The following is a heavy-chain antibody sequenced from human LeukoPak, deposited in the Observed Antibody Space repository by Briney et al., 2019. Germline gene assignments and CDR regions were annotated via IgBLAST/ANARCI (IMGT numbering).Heavy chain of an antibody. D-gene: IGHD1-26*01. J-gene: IGHJ1*01. CDR3: ARMSGSYWSGYFQH. Sequence: GGSLRLSCAASGFIFSSYVMQWVRQAPGKGLEWVAVISYDGSNKYYADSVKGRFTISRDNSKNTLYLQMNSLRVEDTAVYYCARMSGSYWSGYFQHWGQGTLVTVSS. CDR1: GFIFSSYV. V-gene: IGHV3-30-3*01. CDR2: ISYDGSNK.